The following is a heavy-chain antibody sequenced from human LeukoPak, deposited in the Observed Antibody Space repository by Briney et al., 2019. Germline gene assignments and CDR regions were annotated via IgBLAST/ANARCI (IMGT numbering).Heavy chain of an antibody. CDR3: AREGNKLDRPEYYFDY. V-gene: IGHV3-30-3*01. D-gene: IGHD1-1*01. CDR1: GFTFSSYA. J-gene: IGHJ4*02. CDR2: ISYDGSNK. Sequence: GGSLRLSCAAPGFTFSSYATHWVRQAPGKGLEWVAVISYDGSNKYYADSVKGRFTISRDNSKNTLYLQMNSLRAEDTAVYYCAREGNKLDRPEYYFDYWGQGTLVTVSS.